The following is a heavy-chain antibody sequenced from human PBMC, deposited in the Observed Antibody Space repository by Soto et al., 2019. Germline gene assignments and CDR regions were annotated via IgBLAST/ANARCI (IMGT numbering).Heavy chain of an antibody. Sequence: ASVKVSCKASGGTFSSYAISWVRQAPGQGLEWMGGIIPIFGTANYAQKFQGRVTITADESTSTAYMELSSLRSEDTAVYYCARELGIAAAGIGVYYYWGQGTLVTVS. J-gene: IGHJ4*02. CDR1: GGTFSSYA. CDR3: ARELGIAAAGIGVYYY. CDR2: IIPIFGTA. V-gene: IGHV1-69*13. D-gene: IGHD6-13*01.